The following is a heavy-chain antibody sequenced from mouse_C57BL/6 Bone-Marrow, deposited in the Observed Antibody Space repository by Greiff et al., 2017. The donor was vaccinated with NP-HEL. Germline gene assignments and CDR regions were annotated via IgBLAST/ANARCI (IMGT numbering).Heavy chain of an antibody. CDR2: ISYDGSN. CDR1: GYSITSGYY. CDR3: ARGAGDSDY. Sequence: EVKLQESGPGLVKPSQSLSLTCSVTGYSITSGYYWNWIRQFPGNKLEWMGYISYDGSNNYNPSLKNRISITRDTSKNQFFLKLNSVTTEDTATYYCARGAGDSDYWGQGTTLTGSS. V-gene: IGHV3-6*01. J-gene: IGHJ2*01.